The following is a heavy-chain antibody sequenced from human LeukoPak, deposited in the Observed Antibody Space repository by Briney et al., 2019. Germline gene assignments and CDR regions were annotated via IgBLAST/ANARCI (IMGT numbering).Heavy chain of an antibody. Sequence: SETLSLTCTVSGGSISNYYWSWIRRPPGKGLEWIGYIHYSGNTNYNPSLKSRVSISVDTSKNQFSLKLTSVTAADTAVYYCAAYRSGTHYNSYYFDDWGQGTLVIVSS. CDR1: GGSISNYY. J-gene: IGHJ4*02. CDR2: IHYSGNT. D-gene: IGHD3-10*01. V-gene: IGHV4-59*08. CDR3: AAYRSGTHYNSYYFDD.